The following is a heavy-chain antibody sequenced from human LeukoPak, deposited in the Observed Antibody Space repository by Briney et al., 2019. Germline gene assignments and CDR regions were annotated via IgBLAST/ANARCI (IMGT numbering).Heavy chain of an antibody. V-gene: IGHV3-21*01. CDR2: ISTGSTYI. CDR1: GFTFSSYS. D-gene: IGHD4-17*01. Sequence: GGSLRLSCAASGFTFSSYSMSWVRQTPEKGLEWVSSISTGSTYIYYADSVKGRFTISRDNAKNSLNLQLNSLRPDDTAVYYCARGYGDGDSPRDYWGQGTQVTVSS. CDR3: ARGYGDGDSPRDY. J-gene: IGHJ4*02.